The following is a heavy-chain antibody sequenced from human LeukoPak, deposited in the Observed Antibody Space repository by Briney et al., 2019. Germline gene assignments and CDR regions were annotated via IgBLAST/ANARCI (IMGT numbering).Heavy chain of an antibody. D-gene: IGHD3-22*01. J-gene: IGHJ4*02. V-gene: IGHV4-4*07. CDR1: GGSMRGYY. CDR2: IYSSGST. CDR3: ARGKYDTSGYYRQFEF. Sequence: SETLSLTCIVSGGSMRGYYWNWIRQSAGKGLEWIGHIYSSGSTNYNPSLESRVTMSVETSKNQLSLKLNSMTAADTAVYYCARGKYDTSGYYRQFEFWGQGTLVTVSS.